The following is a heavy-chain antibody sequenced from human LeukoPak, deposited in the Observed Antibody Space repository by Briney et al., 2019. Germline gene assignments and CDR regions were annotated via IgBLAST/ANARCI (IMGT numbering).Heavy chain of an antibody. CDR3: AKEFYNSSSVDY. Sequence: GGSLRLSCAASGFTFSSYGMHWVRQAPGKGLEWVAFIRYDGSNKYYADSVKDRFTISRDNSKNTLYLQMNSLRAEDTAVYYCAKEFYNSSSVDYWGQGSLVTVSS. V-gene: IGHV3-30*02. J-gene: IGHJ4*02. D-gene: IGHD6-6*01. CDR1: GFTFSSYG. CDR2: IRYDGSNK.